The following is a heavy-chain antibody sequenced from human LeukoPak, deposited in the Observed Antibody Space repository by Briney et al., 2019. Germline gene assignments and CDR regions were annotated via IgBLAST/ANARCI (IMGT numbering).Heavy chain of an antibody. J-gene: IGHJ5*02. D-gene: IGHD2-15*01. Sequence: ASVKVSCKASGYTFTTFGISWVRQAPGQGLEWMGWISAYNGHTTYAQKFQGRVSMTTDTSTSTAYMELRSLRSDDTAVYYCARAPRTLYCSGIGCLNWFDPWGQGTLVTVSS. CDR1: GYTFTTFG. CDR3: ARAPRTLYCSGIGCLNWFDP. CDR2: ISAYNGHT. V-gene: IGHV1-18*01.